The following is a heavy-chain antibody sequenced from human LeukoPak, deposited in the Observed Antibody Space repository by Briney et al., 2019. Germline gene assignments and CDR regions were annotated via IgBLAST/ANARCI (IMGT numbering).Heavy chain of an antibody. V-gene: IGHV3-74*01. CDR1: GFTFSSYW. D-gene: IGHD3-16*01. CDR2: INSDGSST. J-gene: IGHJ4*02. Sequence: PGGSLRLSCAASGFTFSSYWMHWVRQAPGKGLVWVSRINSDGSSTSYADSVKGRFTISRDNSKNTLYLQMNSLRAEDTAVYYCASPGSGVGHIITFGGYFDYWGQGTLVTVSS. CDR3: ASPGSGVGHIITFGGYFDY.